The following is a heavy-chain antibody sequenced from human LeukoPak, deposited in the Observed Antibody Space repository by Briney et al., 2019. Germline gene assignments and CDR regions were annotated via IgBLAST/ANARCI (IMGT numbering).Heavy chain of an antibody. D-gene: IGHD3-3*01. CDR2: INSDGSST. V-gene: IGHV3-74*01. Sequence: GGSLRLSCAASGFTFSSYWMHWVRQAPGKGLVWVSRINSDGSSTSYADSVKGRFTISRDNAKNTLYLQMNSLRAEDTAVYYCARSGFWSGFDYWGQGTLVTVSS. CDR1: GFTFSSYW. CDR3: ARSGFWSGFDY. J-gene: IGHJ4*02.